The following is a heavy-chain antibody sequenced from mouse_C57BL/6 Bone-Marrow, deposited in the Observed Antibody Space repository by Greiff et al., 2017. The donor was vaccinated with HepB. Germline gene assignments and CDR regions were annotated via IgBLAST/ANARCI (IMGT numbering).Heavy chain of an antibody. CDR3: ARPKVYYYGSSYDYAMDY. D-gene: IGHD1-1*01. Sequence: QVQLQQSGAELVKPGASVKMSCKASGYTFTSYWITWVKQRPGQGLEWIGDIYPGSGSTNYNEKFKSKATLTVDTSSSTAYMQLSSLTSEDSAVYYCARPKVYYYGSSYDYAMDYWGQGTSVTVSS. J-gene: IGHJ4*01. CDR2: IYPGSGST. V-gene: IGHV1-55*01. CDR1: GYTFTSYW.